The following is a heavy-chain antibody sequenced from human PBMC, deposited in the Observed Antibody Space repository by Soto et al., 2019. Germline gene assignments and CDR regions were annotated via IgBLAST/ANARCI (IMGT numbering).Heavy chain of an antibody. V-gene: IGHV1-69*06. J-gene: IGHJ5*02. CDR3: ARDRTDSGYYTNWLDP. CDR1: GGTFGSDA. CDR2: IIPVFGTT. D-gene: IGHD3-22*01. Sequence: SVKVSCKASGGTFGSDAITWVRQAPGQGLEWVGRIIPVFGTTNYAQNLQGRVTISADKSTLTSYMELHSLTSDDTALYYCARDRTDSGYYTNWLDPWGQGTQVTVS.